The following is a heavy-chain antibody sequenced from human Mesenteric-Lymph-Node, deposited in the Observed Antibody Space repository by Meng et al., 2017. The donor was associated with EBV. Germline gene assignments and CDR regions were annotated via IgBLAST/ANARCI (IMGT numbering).Heavy chain of an antibody. J-gene: IGHJ5*01. Sequence: GELCELWVGFVKPGGALKLSCGAAEFSFSDYYMSGIGQAPGEGLEWVSYISSSSDSIKYADSVKGRFTTSRDNAENSLYLQMNSLRAEDTAVYYCVKTGIAVAGALDSWGRGTLVTVSS. CDR3: VKTGIAVAGALDS. CDR2: ISSSSDSI. CDR1: EFSFSDYY. D-gene: IGHD6-19*01. V-gene: IGHV3-11*01.